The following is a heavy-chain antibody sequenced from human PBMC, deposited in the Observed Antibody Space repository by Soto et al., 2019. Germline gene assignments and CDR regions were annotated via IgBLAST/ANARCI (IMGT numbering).Heavy chain of an antibody. CDR1: GYTLTELS. CDR3: ATGSRGGDCYFDY. D-gene: IGHD2-21*02. V-gene: IGHV1-24*01. J-gene: IGHJ4*02. Sequence: ASVKVSCKVSGYTLTELSMHWVRQAPGKGLEWMGGFDPEDGETIYAQKFQGRVTMTEDTSTDTAYMELSSLRSEDTAVSYCATGSRGGDCYFDYWGQGTLVTVSS. CDR2: FDPEDGET.